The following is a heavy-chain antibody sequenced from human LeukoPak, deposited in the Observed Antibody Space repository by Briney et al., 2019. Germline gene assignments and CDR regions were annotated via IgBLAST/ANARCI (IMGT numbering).Heavy chain of an antibody. CDR1: GYTLTELS. J-gene: IGHJ5*02. D-gene: IGHD3-3*01. Sequence: ASVKVSCKVSGYTLTELSMHWVRQAPGKGLEWMGGFDLEDGETIYAQKFQGRVTMTEDTPTDTAYMELSSLRSEDTAVYYCATIQPARYYFWSGYPPFDPWGQGTLVTVSS. CDR3: ATIQPARYYFWSGYPPFDP. CDR2: FDLEDGET. V-gene: IGHV1-24*01.